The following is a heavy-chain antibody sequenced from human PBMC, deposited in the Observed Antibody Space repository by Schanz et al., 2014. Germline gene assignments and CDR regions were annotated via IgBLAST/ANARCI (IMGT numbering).Heavy chain of an antibody. Sequence: EVQLVESGGGLVQPGGSLRLSCAASGFTFTTNAMSWVRQPPGKGLEWVSAISGNGGSTYFADSVKGRFTISRDNAKNTLYLQMNSLRPEDTALYYCVGIHVAVAEAFYWGQGALVIVS. V-gene: IGHV3-23*04. D-gene: IGHD6-19*01. CDR1: GFTFTTNA. CDR2: ISGNGGST. J-gene: IGHJ4*02. CDR3: VGIHVAVAEAFY.